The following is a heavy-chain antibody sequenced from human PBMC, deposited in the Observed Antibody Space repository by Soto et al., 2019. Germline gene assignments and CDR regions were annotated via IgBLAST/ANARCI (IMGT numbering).Heavy chain of an antibody. Sequence: PSATLAVTCTVAGGSSSAYDGSWIRQSPGKGLEWIGYPYNSGSTSYNPSLESRVTISVDTSRNPFSLKLRSVTAADTAVYYCARDRRHTHGRCFAPWGQGTLVTVSS. J-gene: IGHJ5*02. CDR2: PYNSGST. D-gene: IGHD1-26*01. V-gene: IGHV4-59*01. CDR3: ARDRRHTHGRCFAP. CDR1: GGSSSAYD.